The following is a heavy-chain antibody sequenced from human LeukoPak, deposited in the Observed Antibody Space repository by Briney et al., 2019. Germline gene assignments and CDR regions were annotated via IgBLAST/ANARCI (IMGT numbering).Heavy chain of an antibody. CDR3: ARGRYCSGTSCYPAEGIAAAGLDYYYYYMDV. CDR1: GYTFTSYD. D-gene: IGHD2-2*01. CDR2: MNPNSGNT. J-gene: IGHJ6*03. Sequence: ASVKVSCKASGYTFTSYDINWVRQATGQGLEWMGWMNPNSGNTGYAQKFQGRVTMTRNTSISTAYMELSSLRSEDTAVYYCARGRYCSGTSCYPAEGIAAAGLDYYYYYMDVWGKGTTVTVSS. V-gene: IGHV1-8*01.